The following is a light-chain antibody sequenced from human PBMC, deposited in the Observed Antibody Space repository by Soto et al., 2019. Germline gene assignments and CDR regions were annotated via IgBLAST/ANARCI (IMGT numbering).Light chain of an antibody. CDR1: QSVSNSS. CDR3: QVYGNSPMYT. V-gene: IGKV3-20*01. J-gene: IGKJ2*01. CDR2: AAS. Sequence: EIVLTQSPGTLSLSPGERATFSCRASQSVSNSSLAWYHQKPGQAPRLLLFAASTRATGIPDTFSGSGSGTDFTLTISRLEPEDFAVYYCQVYGNSPMYTFGQGTRLELK.